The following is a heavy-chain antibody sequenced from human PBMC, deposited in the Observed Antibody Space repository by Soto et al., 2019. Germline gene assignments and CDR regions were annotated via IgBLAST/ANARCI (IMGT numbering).Heavy chain of an antibody. D-gene: IGHD3-10*01. Sequence: PSETLSLTCAVYGGSFSGYYWSWIRQPPGKGLEWIGEINHSGSTNYNPSLKSRVTISVDTSKNQFSLKLSSVTAADTAVYYCARILRAYGSGSRYVGFDYWGQGTLVTVSS. J-gene: IGHJ4*02. CDR3: ARILRAYGSGSRYVGFDY. CDR1: GGSFSGYY. CDR2: INHSGST. V-gene: IGHV4-34*01.